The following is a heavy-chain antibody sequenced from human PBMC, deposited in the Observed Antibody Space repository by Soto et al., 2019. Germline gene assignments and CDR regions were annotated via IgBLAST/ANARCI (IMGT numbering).Heavy chain of an antibody. CDR1: GGTFSSYA. Sequence: SVKVSCNASGGTFSSYAISWVRQAPGQGLEWMGGIIPIFGTANYAQKFQGRVTITADESTSTAYMELSSLRSEDTAVYYCARLYLGRKWPQWFYGMDVWGEGTSVTVSS. V-gene: IGHV1-69*13. CDR3: ARLYLGRKWPQWFYGMDV. D-gene: IGHD3-22*01. CDR2: IIPIFGTA. J-gene: IGHJ6*04.